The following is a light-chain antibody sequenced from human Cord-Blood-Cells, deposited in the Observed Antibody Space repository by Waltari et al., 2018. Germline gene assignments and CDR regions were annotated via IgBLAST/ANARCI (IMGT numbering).Light chain of an antibody. J-gene: IGKJ5*01. CDR2: DAS. Sequence: EIVLTQSPATLSLSPGERATLSCRASQSVSSYLAWYQQKPGQAPRLLIYDASNRATDIPARFSGSGSGTDFTLTISSLEPEEFAVYYCQQRSNWITFGQGTRLEIK. CDR1: QSVSSY. V-gene: IGKV3-11*01. CDR3: QQRSNWIT.